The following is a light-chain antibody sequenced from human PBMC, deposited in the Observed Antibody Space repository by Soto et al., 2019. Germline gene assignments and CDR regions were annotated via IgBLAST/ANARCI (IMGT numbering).Light chain of an antibody. J-gene: IGLJ1*01. CDR2: DVS. V-gene: IGLV2-8*01. Sequence: QSALTKYPSASGSPGQSVTISCTGTSSDIGGYNSVSWYQQHPGKAPTVMIYDVSKRPSGVPDRFSGSKSGNTASLTVSAHQSEDEADYYCSSYTDRNNLVFVNGTKLTVL. CDR3: SSYTDRNNLV. CDR1: SSDIGGYNS.